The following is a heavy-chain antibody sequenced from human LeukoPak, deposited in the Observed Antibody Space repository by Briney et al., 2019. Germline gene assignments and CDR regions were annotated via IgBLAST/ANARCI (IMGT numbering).Heavy chain of an antibody. CDR2: IYYSGST. CDR1: GGSISSGDYY. CDR3: ARGGYGDYTVDY. V-gene: IGHV4-30-4*01. Sequence: SETLSLTCTVSGGSISSGDYYWSWIRQPPGKGLEWIGYIYYSGSTYYNPSLKSRVTISVDTSKNQFSLKLSSVTAADTAVYYCARGGYGDYTVDYWGQGTLVTVSS. J-gene: IGHJ4*02. D-gene: IGHD4-17*01.